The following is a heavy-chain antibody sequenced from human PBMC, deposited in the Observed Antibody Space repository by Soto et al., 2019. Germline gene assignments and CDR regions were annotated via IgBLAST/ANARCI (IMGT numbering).Heavy chain of an antibody. J-gene: IGHJ5*02. V-gene: IGHV3-11*06. Sequence: GRFTISRDNAKNSLYLQMNSLRAEDTAMYYCARDGDPPFSGGWSWFDPWGQGTLVTVSS. D-gene: IGHD6-19*01. CDR3: ARDGDPPFSGGWSWFDP.